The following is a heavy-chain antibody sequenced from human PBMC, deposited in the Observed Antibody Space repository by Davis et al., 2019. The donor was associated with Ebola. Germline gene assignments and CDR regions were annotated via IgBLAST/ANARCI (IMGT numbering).Heavy chain of an antibody. Sequence: PGGSLRLSCAASGFTFSSYGMHWVRQAPGKGLEWVAVIWYDGSNKYYADSVKGRFTISRDNSKNTLYLQMNSLRAEDTAVYYCARDGSDYYGSGSYYYYFDYWGQGTLVTVSS. V-gene: IGHV3-33*01. CDR2: IWYDGSNK. D-gene: IGHD3-10*01. CDR1: GFTFSSYG. CDR3: ARDGSDYYGSGSYYYYFDY. J-gene: IGHJ4*02.